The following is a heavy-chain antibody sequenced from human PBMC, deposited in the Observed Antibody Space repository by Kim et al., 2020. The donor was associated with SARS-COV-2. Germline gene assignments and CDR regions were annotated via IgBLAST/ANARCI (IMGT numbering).Heavy chain of an antibody. CDR3: ARHPVWFGELLSYYYYYGMDV. CDR2: INHSGST. CDR1: GGSFSGYY. D-gene: IGHD3-10*01. Sequence: SETLSLTCAVYGGSFSGYYWSWIRQPPGKGLEWIGEINHSGSTNYNPSLKSRVTISVDTSKNQFSMKLSSVTAADTAVYYCARHPVWFGELLSYYYYYGMDVWGQGTTVTVSS. V-gene: IGHV4-34*01. J-gene: IGHJ6*02.